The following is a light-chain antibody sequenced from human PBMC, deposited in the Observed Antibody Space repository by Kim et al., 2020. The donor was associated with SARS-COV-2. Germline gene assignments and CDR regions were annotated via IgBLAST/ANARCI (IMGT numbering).Light chain of an antibody. J-gene: IGKJ4*01. V-gene: IGKV1-27*01. CDR2: AAS. CDR1: QGIRNY. CDR3: KKYNIVPLT. Sequence: DIQMAQSPSSLSASVGDRVTITCRVSQGIRNYLAWYQQKPGKVPKLLIYAASTLQPGVPARFSGSGFGTDFTLTISGLQAEDFATYYFKKYNIVPLTFGGGTKVDIK.